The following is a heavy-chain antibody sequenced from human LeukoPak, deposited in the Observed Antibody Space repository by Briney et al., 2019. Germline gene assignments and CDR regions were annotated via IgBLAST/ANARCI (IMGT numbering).Heavy chain of an antibody. CDR1: GGSISSYY. CDR3: ARAGRSGYADY. Sequence: SETLSLTCTVSGGSISSYYWSWIRQPPGKGLEWIGYIYYSGSTNYNPSLKSRVTISVGTSKNQFSLKLSSVTAADTAVYYCARAGRSGYADYWGQGTLVTVSS. J-gene: IGHJ4*02. CDR2: IYYSGST. D-gene: IGHD3-22*01. V-gene: IGHV4-59*01.